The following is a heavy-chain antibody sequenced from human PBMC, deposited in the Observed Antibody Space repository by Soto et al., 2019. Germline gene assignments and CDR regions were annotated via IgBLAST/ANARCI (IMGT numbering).Heavy chain of an antibody. J-gene: IGHJ3*02. Sequence: QMQLVESGGGVVQPGSSLRLSCAASGLTFSSYGMHWVRQAPGKGLEWVAFISYDGSNKYYAGSVKGRFTISRDDSKNTLYLQMNSLRPEDTAVYYCAKDFNEQWLMVNDPFDIWGQGTTVAVS. CDR1: GLTFSSYG. V-gene: IGHV3-30*18. CDR2: ISYDGSNK. CDR3: AKDFNEQWLMVNDPFDI. D-gene: IGHD6-19*01.